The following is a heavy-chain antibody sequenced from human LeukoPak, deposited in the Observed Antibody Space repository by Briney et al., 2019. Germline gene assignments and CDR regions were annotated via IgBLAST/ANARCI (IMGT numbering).Heavy chain of an antibody. Sequence: GGSLRLSCAASGFTFTTYWMSWVRQAPGKGLEWAANIKQDGSEKYYVDSVKGRFAISRDNAKNSLFLQMNALSVEDTAVYYCAKDSLLTVVSPVAASWGQGIQVTVSS. D-gene: IGHD4-23*01. CDR2: IKQDGSEK. V-gene: IGHV3-7*01. J-gene: IGHJ5*02. CDR1: GFTFTTYW. CDR3: AKDSLLTVVSPVAAS.